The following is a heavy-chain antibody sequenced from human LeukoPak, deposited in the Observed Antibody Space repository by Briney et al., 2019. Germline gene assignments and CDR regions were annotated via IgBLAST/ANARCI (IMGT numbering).Heavy chain of an antibody. CDR1: GFTFSSYA. D-gene: IGHD6-13*01. CDR2: ISYDGSNK. Sequence: GGSLRLSCAASGFTFSSYAMHWVRQAPGKGPEWVAVISYDGSNKYYADSVKGRFTISRDNSKNTLYLQMNSLRAEDTAVYYCARDLNYRIAAAGTRDFGYWGQGTLVTVSS. CDR3: ARDLNYRIAAAGTRDFGY. J-gene: IGHJ4*02. V-gene: IGHV3-30-3*01.